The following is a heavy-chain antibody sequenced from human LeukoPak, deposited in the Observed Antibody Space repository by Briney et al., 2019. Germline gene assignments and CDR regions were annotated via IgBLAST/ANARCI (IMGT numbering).Heavy chain of an antibody. CDR1: GYTFTGSF. Sequence: PGASVKVSCKASGYTFTGSFIHWVRQAPGQGLEWMAWINPKSGGTKYAQKFQGRVTMTRDTSINTVYMELSRLTSDDTAVYYCARVDVAFYSSNLAVDSWGQGTLVTVSS. V-gene: IGHV1-2*02. D-gene: IGHD6-13*01. CDR2: INPKSGGT. CDR3: ARVDVAFYSSNLAVDS. J-gene: IGHJ4*02.